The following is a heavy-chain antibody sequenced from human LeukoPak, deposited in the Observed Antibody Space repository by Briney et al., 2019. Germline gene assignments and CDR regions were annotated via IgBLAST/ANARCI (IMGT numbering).Heavy chain of an antibody. CDR1: GFTFSSYA. Sequence: GGSLRLSCAASGFTFSSYAMHWVRQAPGKGLEWVAVISYDGSNKYHADSVKGRFTISRDNSKNTLYLQMNSLRAEDTAVYYCARGGPRGFDYWGQGTLVTVSS. V-gene: IGHV3-30-3*01. D-gene: IGHD1-14*01. CDR2: ISYDGSNK. CDR3: ARGGPRGFDY. J-gene: IGHJ4*02.